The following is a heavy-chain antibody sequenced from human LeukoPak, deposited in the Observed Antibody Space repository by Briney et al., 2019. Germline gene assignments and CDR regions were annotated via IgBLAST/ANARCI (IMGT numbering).Heavy chain of an antibody. CDR1: GYTFTTYG. CDR2: ISAYNGNT. Sequence: ASVKVSCKASGYTFTTYGITWVRQAPGQGLEWMGWISAYNGNTNYAQKLQGRVTMTTDTSTSTAYMELRSLRSDATAVYYCARDQSPGDIGPTTFDYWGQGTLVTVSS. D-gene: IGHD5-12*01. V-gene: IGHV1-18*04. J-gene: IGHJ4*02. CDR3: ARDQSPGDIGPTTFDY.